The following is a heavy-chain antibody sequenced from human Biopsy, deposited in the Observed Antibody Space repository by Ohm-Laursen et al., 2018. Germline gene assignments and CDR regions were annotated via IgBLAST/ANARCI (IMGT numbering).Heavy chain of an antibody. V-gene: IGHV1-18*01. CDR2: ISGYNGNT. CDR1: GYSFTSYG. Sequence: ASVKVSCKASGYSFTSYGTSWVRQAPGEGLEWMGRISGYNGNTNYAQKFQGRVTMTADTSTSTVYMEVRGLRSDDTAVYYCARVTLPLYLDYWGQGTRVSVSS. CDR3: ARVTLPLYLDY. J-gene: IGHJ4*02. D-gene: IGHD5/OR15-5a*01.